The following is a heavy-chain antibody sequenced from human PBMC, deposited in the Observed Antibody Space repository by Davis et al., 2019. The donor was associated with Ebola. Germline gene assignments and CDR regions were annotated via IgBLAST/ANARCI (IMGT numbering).Heavy chain of an antibody. J-gene: IGHJ2*01. CDR2: INHSGST. Sequence: SETLSLTCAVYGGSFSGYYWSWIRQPPGKGLEWIGEINHSGSTNYNPSLKSRVTISVDTSKNQFSLTLSSVTAADTAVYYCARCGRKYYDFWSGYYTHWYFDLWGRGTLVTVSS. D-gene: IGHD3-3*01. V-gene: IGHV4-34*01. CDR3: ARCGRKYYDFWSGYYTHWYFDL. CDR1: GGSFSGYY.